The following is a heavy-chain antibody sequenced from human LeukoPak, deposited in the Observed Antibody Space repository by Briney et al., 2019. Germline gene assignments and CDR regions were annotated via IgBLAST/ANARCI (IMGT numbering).Heavy chain of an antibody. J-gene: IGHJ3*02. V-gene: IGHV3-23*01. CDR2: ISGSGGST. CDR1: GFTFDDYA. D-gene: IGHD6-19*01. CDR3: AKDSPFIAVAGMPFDAFDI. Sequence: PGGSLRLSCAASGFTFDDYAMSWVRQAPGKGLEWVSAISGSGGSTYYADSVKGRFTISRDNSKNTLYLQMNSLRAEDTAVYYCAKDSPFIAVAGMPFDAFDIWGQGTMVTVSS.